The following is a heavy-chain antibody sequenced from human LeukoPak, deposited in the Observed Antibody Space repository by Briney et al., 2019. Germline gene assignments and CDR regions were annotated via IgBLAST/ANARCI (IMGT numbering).Heavy chain of an antibody. J-gene: IGHJ1*01. Sequence: GGSLRLSCAASGFTFSSYGMHWVRQAPGKGLEWVAFIRYDGSNKYYADSVKGRFTISRDNSKNTLYLQMNSLRAEDTAVYYCARAMIRAAGEDFQHWGQGTLVTVSS. CDR1: GFTFSSYG. CDR3: ARAMIRAAGEDFQH. V-gene: IGHV3-30*02. CDR2: IRYDGSNK. D-gene: IGHD3-16*01.